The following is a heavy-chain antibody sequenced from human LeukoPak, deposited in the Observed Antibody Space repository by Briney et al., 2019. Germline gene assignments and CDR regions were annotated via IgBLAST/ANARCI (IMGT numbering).Heavy chain of an antibody. CDR2: INPHSGDT. D-gene: IGHD5-18*01. CDR1: GYTFTGYY. CDR3: ARDFPIQIWTRTPWFDP. V-gene: IGHV1-2*02. J-gene: IGHJ5*02. Sequence: GASVKVSCKASGYTFTGYYMNWVRQAPGQGLEWMGWINPHSGDTNYAQKFQGRVTMTRDTSISTAYMELSRLRSDDTAVYYCARDFPIQIWTRTPWFDPWGQGTLVTVSS.